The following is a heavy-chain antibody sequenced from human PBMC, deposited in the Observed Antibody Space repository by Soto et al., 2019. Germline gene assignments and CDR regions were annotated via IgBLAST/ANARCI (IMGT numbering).Heavy chain of an antibody. V-gene: IGHV4-61*01. CDR2: IYYSGST. CDR1: GGSVRSGRYY. J-gene: IGHJ4*02. CDR3: ARDPDY. Sequence: SETMDLTCSVSGGSVRSGRYYWSWIRQPPGKGLEWIGYIYYSGSTNYNPSLKSRVTISVDTSKNQFSLKLSSVTAADTAVYYCARDPDYWGQGTLVTVSS.